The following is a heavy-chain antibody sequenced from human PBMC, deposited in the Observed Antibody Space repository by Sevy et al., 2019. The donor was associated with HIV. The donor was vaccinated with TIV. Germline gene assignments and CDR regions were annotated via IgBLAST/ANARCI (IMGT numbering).Heavy chain of an antibody. CDR3: AKDKLWLYYFDN. D-gene: IGHD3-10*01. Sequence: GGSLRLPCVASGFTFSSYGMHWVRQAPGKGLEWVAVISYDGSNKYYADSVKGRFTISRDNSVDTLYLQMDSLRAEDTAVYYCAKDKLWLYYFDNWGQGTLVTVSS. V-gene: IGHV3-30*18. J-gene: IGHJ4*02. CDR2: ISYDGSNK. CDR1: GFTFSSYG.